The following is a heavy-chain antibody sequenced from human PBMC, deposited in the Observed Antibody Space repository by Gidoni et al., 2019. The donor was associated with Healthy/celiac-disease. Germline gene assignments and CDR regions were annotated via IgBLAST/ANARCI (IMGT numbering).Heavy chain of an antibody. CDR2: IYYSGST. CDR3: AREGSYQYFDY. Sequence: QVHLQESGPGLVKPSETLSLTCTVSGGSISSYYWSWIRQPPGKGLEWIGYIYYSGSTNYNPSLKSRVTISVDTSKNQFSLKLSSVTAADTAVYYCAREGSYQYFDYWGQGTLVTVSS. CDR1: GGSISSYY. J-gene: IGHJ4*02. D-gene: IGHD1-26*01. V-gene: IGHV4-59*01.